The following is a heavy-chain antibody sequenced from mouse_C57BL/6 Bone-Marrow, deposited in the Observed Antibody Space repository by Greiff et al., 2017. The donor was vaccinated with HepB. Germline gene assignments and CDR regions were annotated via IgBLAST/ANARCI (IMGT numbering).Heavy chain of an antibody. CDR2: IYPGNSDT. V-gene: IGHV1-5*01. Sequence: EVKLVESGTVLARPGASVKMSCKTSGYTFTSYWMHWVKQRPGQGLEWIGAIYPGNSDTSYNQKFKGKAKLTAVTSASTAYMELSSLTNEDSAVYYCTGSNDGYLYYFDYWGQGTTLTVSS. CDR1: GYTFTSYW. D-gene: IGHD2-3*01. J-gene: IGHJ2*01. CDR3: TGSNDGYLYYFDY.